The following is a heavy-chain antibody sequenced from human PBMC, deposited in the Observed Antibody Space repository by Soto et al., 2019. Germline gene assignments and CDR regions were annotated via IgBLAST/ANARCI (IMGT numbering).Heavy chain of an antibody. CDR3: TTDTVCDY. D-gene: IGHD3-16*01. CDR2: IKSIPDGGTA. J-gene: IGHJ4*02. V-gene: IGHV3-15*07. Sequence: GGSLRLSCAASGFTFSKTWRNWVRQAPWKGPEWVGRIKSIPDGGTADYAASLKGRFTISRDDSRDTLFLQMNSLKTEDTAVYYCTTDTVCDYWGQGALVTVSS. CDR1: GFTFSKTW.